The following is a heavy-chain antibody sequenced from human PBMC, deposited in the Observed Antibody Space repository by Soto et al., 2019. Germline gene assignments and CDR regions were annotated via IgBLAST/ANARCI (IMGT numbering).Heavy chain of an antibody. J-gene: IGHJ4*02. V-gene: IGHV4-34*01. D-gene: IGHD3-22*01. CDR2: INHSGST. CDR3: ARGGYYYDSSGYYPFDY. CDR1: GGSFSGYY. Sequence: PSETMSLTSAVYGGSFSGYYLSWIRPTPGKGLEWIEEINHSGSTNYNPSLKRRVTISVDTSKNQFSLKLSSVTAADTAVYYCARGGYYYDSSGYYPFDYWGQGTLVTVSS.